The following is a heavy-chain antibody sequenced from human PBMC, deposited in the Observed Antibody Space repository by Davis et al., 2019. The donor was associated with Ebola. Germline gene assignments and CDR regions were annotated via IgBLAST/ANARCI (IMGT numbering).Heavy chain of an antibody. D-gene: IGHD6-19*01. CDR2: IDWDDDK. CDR3: ARIFERYSSGWYFDY. J-gene: IGHJ4*02. CDR1: GFSLSTSGMC. Sequence: SGPTLVKPTQTLTLTCTFSGFSLSTSGMCVSWIRQPPGKALEWLARIDWDDDKYYSTSLKTRLTISKDTSKNQVVLTMTNMDPVDTATYYCARIFERYSSGWYFDYWGQGTLVTVSS. V-gene: IGHV2-70*11.